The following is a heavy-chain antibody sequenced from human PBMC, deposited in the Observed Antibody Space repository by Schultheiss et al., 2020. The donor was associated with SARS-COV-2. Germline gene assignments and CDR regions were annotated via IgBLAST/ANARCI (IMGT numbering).Heavy chain of an antibody. CDR3: ARDSSSGDWFDP. D-gene: IGHD6-6*01. Sequence: ASVKVSCKASGYTFTGYYMHWVRQAPGQGLEWMGRINPNSGGTNYAQKLQGRVTMTTDTSTSTAYMELRSLRSDDTAVYYCARDSSSGDWFDPWGQGTLVTVSS. V-gene: IGHV1-2*06. CDR2: INPNSGGT. CDR1: GYTFTGYY. J-gene: IGHJ5*02.